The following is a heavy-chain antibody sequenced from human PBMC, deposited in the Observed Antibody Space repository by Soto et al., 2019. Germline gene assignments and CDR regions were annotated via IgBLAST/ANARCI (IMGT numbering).Heavy chain of an antibody. CDR1: GGTLSIYA. D-gene: IGHD2-21*02. Sequence: SLKGSCKGVGGTLSIYAISWVRQDAGQGLEWMGGIIPIFGTANYAQKFQGRVTITADESTSTAYMELSSLRSEDTAVYYCARDGEAYCGGDCYDYFDYWGQGTLVTVSS. CDR3: ARDGEAYCGGDCYDYFDY. J-gene: IGHJ4*02. CDR2: IIPIFGTA. V-gene: IGHV1-69*01.